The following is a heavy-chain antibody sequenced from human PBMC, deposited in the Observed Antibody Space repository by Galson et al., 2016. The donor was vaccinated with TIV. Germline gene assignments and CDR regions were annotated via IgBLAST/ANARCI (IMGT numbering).Heavy chain of an antibody. Sequence: VKVSCKVSGDSLSDLSMHWVRPAPGKGLEWMGGFDPEQHKKIYAQKLQGRVTLTEDTSTDTAFLELSSLSFEDTAVYYCASVAWFPGLSLDNWGQGTLVIVSS. CDR1: GDSLSDLS. J-gene: IGHJ4*02. V-gene: IGHV1-24*01. CDR2: FDPEQHKK. CDR3: ASVAWFPGLSLDN. D-gene: IGHD2/OR15-2a*01.